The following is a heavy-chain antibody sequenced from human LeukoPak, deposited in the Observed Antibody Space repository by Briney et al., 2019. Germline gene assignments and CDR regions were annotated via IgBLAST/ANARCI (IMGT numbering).Heavy chain of an antibody. D-gene: IGHD3-16*01. V-gene: IGHV1-18*01. CDR2: ISAYNGNT. J-gene: IGHJ4*02. CDR3: ARVSEYDYVWGSRPFDY. CDR1: GYTFTSYG. Sequence: GASVKVSCKASGYTFTSYGISWVRQAPGQGLEWMGWISAYNGNTNYAQKLQGRVTMTTDTSTSTAYMELRSLRSDDTAVYYCARVSEYDYVWGSRPFDYWGQGTLVTVSS.